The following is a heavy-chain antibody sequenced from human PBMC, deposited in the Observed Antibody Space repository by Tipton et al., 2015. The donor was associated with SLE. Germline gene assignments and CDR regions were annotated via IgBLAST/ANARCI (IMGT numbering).Heavy chain of an antibody. CDR2: IYYSGST. V-gene: IGHV4-59*01. Sequence: TLSLTCTVSGGSISSYYWSWIRQPPGKGLEWIGYIYYSGSTYYNPSLKSRVTISVDTSKNQFSLKLSSVTAADTAVYYCARALSGSYYGMDVWGQGTTVTVSS. D-gene: IGHD1-26*01. CDR3: ARALSGSYYGMDV. CDR1: GGSISSYY. J-gene: IGHJ6*02.